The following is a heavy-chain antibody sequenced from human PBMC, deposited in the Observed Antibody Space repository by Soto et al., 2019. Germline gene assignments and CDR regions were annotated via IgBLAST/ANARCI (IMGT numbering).Heavy chain of an antibody. CDR3: ARDPRAAAGTVGYYYYGMDV. Sequence: SVKVSCKASGYTFTSYYMHWVRQAPGQGLEWMGIINPSGGSTSYAQKFQGRVTMTRDTSTSTVYMELSSLRSEDTAVYYCARDPRAAAGTVGYYYYGMDVWGQGTTVTVSS. D-gene: IGHD6-13*01. J-gene: IGHJ6*02. CDR1: GYTFTSYY. V-gene: IGHV1-46*01. CDR2: INPSGGST.